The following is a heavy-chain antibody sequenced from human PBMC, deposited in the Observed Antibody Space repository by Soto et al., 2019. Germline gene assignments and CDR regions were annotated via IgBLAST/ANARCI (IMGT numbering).Heavy chain of an antibody. CDR1: GFTFSSYS. V-gene: IGHV3-23*01. J-gene: IGHJ4*02. Sequence: PGGSLRLSCAASGFTFSSYSMSWVRQAPGKGLEWVSAISGSGGSTYYADSVKGRFTISRDNSKNTLYLQMNSLRAEDTAVYYCAQGPDQTTSYNSNYEYWGQGTLVTVSS. CDR3: AQGPDQTTSYNSNYEY. CDR2: ISGSGGST. D-gene: IGHD1-7*01.